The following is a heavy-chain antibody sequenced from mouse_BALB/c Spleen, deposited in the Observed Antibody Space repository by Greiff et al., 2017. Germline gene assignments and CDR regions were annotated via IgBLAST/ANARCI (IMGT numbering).Heavy chain of an antibody. J-gene: IGHJ1*01. V-gene: IGHV1S29*02. D-gene: IGHD1-1*01. CDR1: GYTFTDYN. CDR2: IYPYNGGT. CDR3: ARNHYYGSSYGYFDV. Sequence: EVQLQESGPELVKPGASVKISCKASGYTFTDYNMHWVKQSHGKSLEWIGYIYPYNGGTGYNQKFKSKATLTVDNSSSTAYMELRSLTSEDSAVSYCARNHYYGSSYGYFDVWGAGTTVTVSS.